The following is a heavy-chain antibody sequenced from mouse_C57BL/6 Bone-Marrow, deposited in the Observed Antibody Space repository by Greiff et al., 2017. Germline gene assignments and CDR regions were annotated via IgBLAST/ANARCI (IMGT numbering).Heavy chain of an antibody. V-gene: IGHV1-69*01. J-gene: IGHJ4*01. CDR1: GYTFTSYW. D-gene: IGHD1-1*01. CDR2: IDPSDSYT. CDR3: AREGGSPYAMDY. Sequence: QVQLQQPGAELVMPGASVKLSCKASGYTFTSYWMHWVKQRPGQGLEWIGEIDPSDSYTNYNQKFKGKSTLTVDKSSSTAYMQLSSLTSEDSAVXYCAREGGSPYAMDYWGQGTSVTVSS.